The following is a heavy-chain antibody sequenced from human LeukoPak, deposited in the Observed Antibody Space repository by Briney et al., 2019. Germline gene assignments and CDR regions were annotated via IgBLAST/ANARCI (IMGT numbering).Heavy chain of an antibody. CDR2: MNPNSGNT. J-gene: IGHJ3*02. CDR1: GYTFTSYD. D-gene: IGHD6-6*01. V-gene: IGHV1-8*01. CDR3: ARDRQVAARPGGAFDI. Sequence: ASVKVSCKASGYTFTSYDINWVRQATGQGLEWMGWMNPNSGNTGYAQKFQGRVTMTRNTSISTAYMELSSLRSEDTAVYYCARDRQVAARPGGAFDIWGQGTMVTVSS.